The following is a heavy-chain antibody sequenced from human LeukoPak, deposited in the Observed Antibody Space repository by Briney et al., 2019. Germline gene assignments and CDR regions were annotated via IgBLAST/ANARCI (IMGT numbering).Heavy chain of an antibody. CDR2: IIPIFGTA. V-gene: IGHV1-69*06. J-gene: IGHJ6*03. D-gene: IGHD3-10*01. Sequence: VASVKVSCKASGGTFSSYAISWVRQAPGQGLEWMGGIIPIFGTANYAQKFQGRVTITADKSTSTAYMELSSLRSEDTAVYYCARGLKTLLWFGFYYMDVWGKGTTVTISS. CDR3: ARGLKTLLWFGFYYMDV. CDR1: GGTFSSYA.